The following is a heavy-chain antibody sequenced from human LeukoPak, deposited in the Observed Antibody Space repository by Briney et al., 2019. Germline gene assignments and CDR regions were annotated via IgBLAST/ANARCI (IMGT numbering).Heavy chain of an antibody. V-gene: IGHV4-59*01. CDR1: GGSISTYY. CDR2: IFYSGST. Sequence: SETLSLTCTVSGGSISTYYWSWIRQPPGKGLEWIGYIFYSGSTNYNPSLKSRVTISVDTSKNQFSLKLSSVTAADTAVYYCARASDTAMVTGNWFDPWGQGTLVTVSS. CDR3: ARASDTAMVTGNWFDP. D-gene: IGHD5-18*01. J-gene: IGHJ5*02.